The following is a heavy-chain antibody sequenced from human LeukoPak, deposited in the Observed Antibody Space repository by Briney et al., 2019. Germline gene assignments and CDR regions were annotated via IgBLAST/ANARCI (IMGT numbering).Heavy chain of an antibody. J-gene: IGHJ4*02. Sequence: GASVKVSCKASGNTFTVNFINCRRQAPEQGLNWMGWITTSTGKPTYAQGFTGRFVFSLDTSVSTTYLHINSLKAEDTAVYYCARDASMINFDYWGQGSLVTVSS. D-gene: IGHD3-16*01. CDR3: ARDASMINFDY. CDR2: ITTSTGKP. CDR1: GNTFTVNF. V-gene: IGHV7-4-1*02.